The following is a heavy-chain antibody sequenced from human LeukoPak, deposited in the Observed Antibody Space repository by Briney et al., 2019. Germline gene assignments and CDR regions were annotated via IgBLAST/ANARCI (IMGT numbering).Heavy chain of an antibody. Sequence: PSETLSLTCTVSGGSISSYYWSWIRQPAGKGLEWIGRIYTSGSTNYNPSLKSRVTTSVDTSKNQFSLKLSSVTAADTAVYYCARDLYYGSGSHGGGWFDPWGQGTLVTVSS. D-gene: IGHD3-10*01. CDR3: ARDLYYGSGSHGGGWFDP. V-gene: IGHV4-4*07. CDR1: GGSISSYY. CDR2: IYTSGST. J-gene: IGHJ5*02.